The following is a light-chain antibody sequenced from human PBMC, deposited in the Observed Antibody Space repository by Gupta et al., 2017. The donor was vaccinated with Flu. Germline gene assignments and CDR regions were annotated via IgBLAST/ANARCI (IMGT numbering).Light chain of an antibody. V-gene: IGLV1-51*01. Sequence: QSVLTQPPSVTAAPGQTVTISCSGSSSNIGKNFVSWYQQLPGTAPNSLLLDNSNRPSGIPDRFSGSKSGTSATLGTTGLQTGDEADYYCATWDSSMIAGVFGGGTTLTVL. J-gene: IGLJ3*02. CDR2: DNS. CDR3: ATWDSSMIAGV. CDR1: SSNIGKNF.